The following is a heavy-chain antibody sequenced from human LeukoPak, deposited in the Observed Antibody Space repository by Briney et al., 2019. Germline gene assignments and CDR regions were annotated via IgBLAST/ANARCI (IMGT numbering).Heavy chain of an antibody. CDR1: GSSFTNFW. Sequence: GESLQISCKASGSSFTNFWIGWVRPTPGKGLEWMGIIDPGDSDTRYTPSFQGQVTISADKSLSTAYLQWNSLRASDTAMYYCARQTAMGRSGDYWGQGTLVTVSS. J-gene: IGHJ4*02. CDR3: ARQTAMGRSGDY. V-gene: IGHV5-51*01. CDR2: IDPGDSDT. D-gene: IGHD7-27*01.